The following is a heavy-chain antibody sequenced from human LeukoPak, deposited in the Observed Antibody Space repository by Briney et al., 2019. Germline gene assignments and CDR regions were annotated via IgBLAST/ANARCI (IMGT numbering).Heavy chain of an antibody. CDR1: GYTLTRYG. CDR3: ARDFFHGHCAGLSCFLLDY. J-gene: IGHJ4*02. V-gene: IGHV1-18*01. Sequence: GASVKVSCKASGYTLTRYGISWVRQAPGQGLEWMGWISANNGDTNSAQKFQGRVTMTTDTSTSTAYMELRSLRSDDTAVYYCARDFFHGHCAGLSCFLLDYWGQGSLVTVSS. D-gene: IGHD2-15*01. CDR2: ISANNGDT.